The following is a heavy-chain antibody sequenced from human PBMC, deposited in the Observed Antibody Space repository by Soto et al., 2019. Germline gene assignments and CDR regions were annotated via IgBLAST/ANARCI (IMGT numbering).Heavy chain of an antibody. V-gene: IGHV3-15*07. CDR3: TTDSYYYSSGNRVWALDY. J-gene: IGHJ4*02. D-gene: IGHD3-22*01. Sequence: EVQLVESGGGLVKPGGSLRLSCAASSFTFNDAWMNWVRQVPGKGLEWVGRIKSKTDGGTTDYAAPVKGRFTISRDDSNNMLHLQMNRLKTEDTGVYYCTTDSYYYSSGNRVWALDYWGQGTLVTVSS. CDR1: SFTFNDAW. CDR2: IKSKTDGGTT.